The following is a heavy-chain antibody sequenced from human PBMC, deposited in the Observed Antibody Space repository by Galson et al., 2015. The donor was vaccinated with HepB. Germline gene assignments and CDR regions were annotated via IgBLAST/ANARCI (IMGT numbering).Heavy chain of an antibody. CDR2: IRYDGSNK. CDR3: AELITMVRGACDY. V-gene: IGHV3-30*02. J-gene: IGHJ4*02. D-gene: IGHD3-10*01. Sequence: SLRLSCAASGFTFSSYGMHWVRQAPGKELEWVAFIRYDGSNKYYADSVKGRFTISRDNSKNTLYLQMNSLRAEDTAVYYCAELITMVRGACDYWGQGTLVTVSS. CDR1: GFTFSSYG.